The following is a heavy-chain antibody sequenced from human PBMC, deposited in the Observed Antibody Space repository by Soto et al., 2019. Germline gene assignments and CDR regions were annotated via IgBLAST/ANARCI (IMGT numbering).Heavy chain of an antibody. V-gene: IGHV4-59*12. J-gene: IGHJ4*02. Sequence: SETLSLTCTVSGGSISSYYWSWIRQPPGKGLEWIGYIYHSGSTNYNPSLKSRVTISVDKSKNQFSLKLSSVTAADTAVYYCARVHSSSWYGESDFDYCGQGTLVTV. CDR3: ARVHSSSWYGESDFDY. CDR1: GGSISSYY. CDR2: IYHSGST. D-gene: IGHD6-13*01.